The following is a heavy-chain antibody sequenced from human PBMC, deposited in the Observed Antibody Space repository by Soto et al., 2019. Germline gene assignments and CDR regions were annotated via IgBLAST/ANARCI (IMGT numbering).Heavy chain of an antibody. CDR1: AW. D-gene: IGHD3-22*01. CDR3: TTDYYDSSGTH. V-gene: IGHV3-15*07. CDR2: IKSKTDGGTT. J-gene: IGHJ4*02. Sequence: AWMNWVRQAPGKGLEWVGRIKSKTDGGTTDYAAPVKGRFTISRDDSKNTLYLQMNSLKAEDTAVYYCTTDYYDSSGTHWGQGTLVTVSS.